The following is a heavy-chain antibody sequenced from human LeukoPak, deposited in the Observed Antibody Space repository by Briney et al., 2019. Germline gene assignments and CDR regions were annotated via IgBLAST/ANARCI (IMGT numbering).Heavy chain of an antibody. CDR2: IKYSGST. J-gene: IGHJ6*03. V-gene: IGHV4-39*07. CDR1: GGSINSTTYY. CDR3: ARNHNYTDHYNHMDV. Sequence: SSETLSLTCTVSGGSINSTTYYWGWIRQPPGKGLEWIGNIKYSGSTYYNPSLKSRVTLSVDTSENQFSLRLSSVTAADTAVYYCARNHNYTDHYNHMDVWGRGTAITVSS. D-gene: IGHD3-3*01.